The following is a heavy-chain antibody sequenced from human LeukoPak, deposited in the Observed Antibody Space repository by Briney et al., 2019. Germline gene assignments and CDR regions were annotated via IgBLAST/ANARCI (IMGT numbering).Heavy chain of an antibody. CDR3: ARGGVGATTMPDWYFDL. V-gene: IGHV4-34*01. CDR2: INHSAST. CDR1: GXSFSGYY. D-gene: IGHD1-26*01. Sequence: SETLSLTCAIYGXSFSGYYWSWIRQPPGKGLEWIGEINHSASTNYNPSLKSRVTISVDTSKNQFSLKLSSVTAADTAVYYCARGGVGATTMPDWYFDLWGRGTLVTVSS. J-gene: IGHJ2*01.